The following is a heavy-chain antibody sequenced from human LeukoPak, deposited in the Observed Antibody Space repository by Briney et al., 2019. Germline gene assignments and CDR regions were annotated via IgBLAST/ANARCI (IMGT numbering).Heavy chain of an antibody. Sequence: GGSLRLSCAASGFTFSSYSMTWVRQAPGKGLEWVSSMSSGGRYIYYADSVRGRFTISRDNAKNSLYLLMNSLRVKDTAVYYCARDRPTGASRLFVVQWGQGTLVTVSS. CDR3: ARDRPTGASRLFVVQ. CDR2: MSSGGRYI. V-gene: IGHV3-21*01. CDR1: GFTFSSYS. J-gene: IGHJ4*02. D-gene: IGHD3-3*01.